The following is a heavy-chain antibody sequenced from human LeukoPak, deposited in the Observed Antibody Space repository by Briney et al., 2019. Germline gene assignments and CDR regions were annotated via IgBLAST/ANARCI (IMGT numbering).Heavy chain of an antibody. D-gene: IGHD2/OR15-2a*01. V-gene: IGHV3-43*02. Sequence: GGSLRLSRAASGFTIDAYAMHWVRQPPGKGLEWVSLINADGGRTYYADSVKGRFTISRDNSRNSLYLQMNSLRTEDTALYYCATWAFYHGLDVWGQGTTVTVSS. CDR2: INADGGRT. CDR3: ATWAFYHGLDV. J-gene: IGHJ6*02. CDR1: GFTIDAYA.